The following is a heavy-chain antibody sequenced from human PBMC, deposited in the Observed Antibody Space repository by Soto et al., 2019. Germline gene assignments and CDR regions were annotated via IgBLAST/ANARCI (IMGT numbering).Heavy chain of an antibody. Sequence: QVQLQESGPGLVKPSQTLSLTCTVSGGSISSGGYYWSWIRQHPVKGLEWIGYIYYSGSTYYNPSLKSRVTISVDTSKTQCSLKLSSVTAADTAVYYCARHNYDSSGTAVDVWGQWTTVTVSS. J-gene: IGHJ6*02. CDR2: IYYSGST. D-gene: IGHD3-22*01. V-gene: IGHV4-31*03. CDR1: GGSISSGGYY. CDR3: ARHNYDSSGTAVDV.